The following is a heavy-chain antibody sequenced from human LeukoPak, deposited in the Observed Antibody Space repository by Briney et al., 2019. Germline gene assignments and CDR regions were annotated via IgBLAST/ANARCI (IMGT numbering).Heavy chain of an antibody. Sequence: SETLSLTCAVYIGSFSGYHWSWIRQPPGRGLEWIGEIDHSGNTKYNPSLKSRVTISADTSKNQFSLELRTLSAADTAVYFCARQGSISAFDFWGRGTLVTISS. CDR1: IGSFSGYH. D-gene: IGHD2-21*01. CDR3: ARQGSISAFDF. CDR2: IDHSGNT. V-gene: IGHV4-34*01. J-gene: IGHJ4*02.